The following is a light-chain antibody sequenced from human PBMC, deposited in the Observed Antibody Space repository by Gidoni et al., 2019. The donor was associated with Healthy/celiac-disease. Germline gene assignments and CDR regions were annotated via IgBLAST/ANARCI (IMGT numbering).Light chain of an antibody. CDR1: QGISSY. J-gene: IGKJ1*01. CDR2: AAS. Sequence: DIQLTQSPSFLSASVGDRVTITCRASQGISSYLAWYQQKLGKAPKLLIYAASTLQSGVPSRFSGSGSGTEFTLTISSLQPEDFATYYCQQLNSYPLTFGQXTKVEIK. V-gene: IGKV1-9*01. CDR3: QQLNSYPLT.